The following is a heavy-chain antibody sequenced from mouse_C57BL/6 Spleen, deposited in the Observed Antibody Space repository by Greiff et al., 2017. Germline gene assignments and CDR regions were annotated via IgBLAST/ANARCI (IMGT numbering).Heavy chain of an antibody. CDR3: ARPFTTDYWYFDF. J-gene: IGHJ1*03. CDR2: IDPANGNT. Sequence: VQLQQSVAELVRPGASVKLSCTASGFNIKTTYMHWVKQRPEQGLEWIGRIDPANGNTKYAPKFQGKATITADTSSNTAYLQLSSLTSEDTAIYYCARPFTTDYWYFDFWGTGTTVTVSS. CDR1: GFNIKTTY. V-gene: IGHV14-3*01. D-gene: IGHD1-1*01.